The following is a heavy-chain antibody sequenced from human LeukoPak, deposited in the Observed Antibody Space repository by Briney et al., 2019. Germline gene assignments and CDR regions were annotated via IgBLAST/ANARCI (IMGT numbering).Heavy chain of an antibody. CDR3: ARIAISSLGAYYMDV. D-gene: IGHD5-24*01. Sequence: GSLRLSCAASGFMFTSYSMNWVRQAPGKGLEWVSSISASSTYIFYGDSVKGRFTLSRDNARSSLYLQMNGLRAEDTAVYYCARIAISSLGAYYMDVWGKGTTVTVSS. CDR2: ISASSTYI. V-gene: IGHV3-21*01. J-gene: IGHJ6*03. CDR1: GFMFTSYS.